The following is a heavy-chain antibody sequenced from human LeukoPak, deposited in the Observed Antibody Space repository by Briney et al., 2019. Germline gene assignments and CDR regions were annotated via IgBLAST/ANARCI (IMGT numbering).Heavy chain of an antibody. CDR3: AKDFSTVVTPGWFDP. J-gene: IGHJ5*02. CDR1: GFTFSSYG. V-gene: IGHV3-30*18. D-gene: IGHD4-23*01. Sequence: PGRSLRLSCAASGFTFSSYGMHWVRQAPGKGLEWVAVISYDGSNKYYADSVKGRFTISRDNSKNTLYLQMNSLRAEDTAVYYCAKDFSTVVTPGWFDPWGQGTLVTVSS. CDR2: ISYDGSNK.